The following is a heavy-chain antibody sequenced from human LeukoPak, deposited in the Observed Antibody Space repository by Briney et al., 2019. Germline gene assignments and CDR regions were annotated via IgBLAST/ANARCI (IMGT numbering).Heavy chain of an antibody. CDR1: GGSISSGSYY. D-gene: IGHD6-13*01. CDR3: ARGLAAAAHDY. Sequence: SQTLSLTCTVSGGSISSGSYYWSWIRQPAGKGLEWIGRIYTSGSTNYNPSLKSRVTISVDTSKNQFPLKLSSVTTADTAVYYCARGLAAAAHDYWGQGTLVTVSS. V-gene: IGHV4-61*02. J-gene: IGHJ4*02. CDR2: IYTSGST.